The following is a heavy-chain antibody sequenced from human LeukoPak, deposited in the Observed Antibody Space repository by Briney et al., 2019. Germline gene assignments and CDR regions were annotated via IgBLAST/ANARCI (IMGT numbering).Heavy chain of an antibody. D-gene: IGHD6-13*01. CDR3: ARDIEAAAALSDAFDI. V-gene: IGHV4-30-4*08. Sequence: PSETLSLTCTVSGGSISSGDYYWSWIRQPPGKGLEWIGYIYYSGSTYYNPSLKSRVTISVDTSKNQFSLKLSSVTAADTAVYYCARDIEAAAALSDAFDIWGQGTMVTVSS. J-gene: IGHJ3*02. CDR2: IYYSGST. CDR1: GGSISSGDYY.